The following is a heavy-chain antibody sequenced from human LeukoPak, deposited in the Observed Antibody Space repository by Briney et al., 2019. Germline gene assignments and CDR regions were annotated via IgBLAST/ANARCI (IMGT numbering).Heavy chain of an antibody. CDR3: TRDHRGRPWEWFDP. V-gene: IGHV3-66*01. Sequence: PGGSLRLSCEASQFSVSINFMSWVRQTPGKGLEWVSVISSGGTTYYADSVKGRFTVSRDNAKNSLFLEMNSLRVEDTFMYYCTRDHRGRPWEWFDPWGQGTLVTVSS. J-gene: IGHJ5*02. CDR2: ISSGGTT. D-gene: IGHD1-26*01. CDR1: QFSVSINF.